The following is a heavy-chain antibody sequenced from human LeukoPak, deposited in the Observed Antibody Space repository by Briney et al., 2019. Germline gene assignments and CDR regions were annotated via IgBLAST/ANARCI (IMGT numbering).Heavy chain of an antibody. D-gene: IGHD6-19*01. Sequence: GGSLRLSCVASGFSFGKYWMSWVRQAPGKGLEWVANIKLDGSEKNYVDSVKGRFTISRDNTKNSLYLQMNSLRAEDTAVYYCAKVERGWNDYWGQGTLVTVSS. J-gene: IGHJ4*02. V-gene: IGHV3-7*03. CDR3: AKVERGWNDY. CDR2: IKLDGSEK. CDR1: GFSFGKYW.